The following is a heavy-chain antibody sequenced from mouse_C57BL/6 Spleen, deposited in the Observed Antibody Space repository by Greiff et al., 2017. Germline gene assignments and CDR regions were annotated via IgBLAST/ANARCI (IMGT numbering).Heavy chain of an antibody. CDR3: ARWLRLPFDY. D-gene: IGHD3-2*02. J-gene: IGHJ2*01. Sequence: EVQVVESGGGLVQPGGSLSLSCAASGFTFTDYYMSWVRQPPGKALEWLGFIRNKANGYTTEYSASVKGRFTISRDNSQSILYLQMNALRAEDSATYYCARWLRLPFDYWGQGTTLTVSS. CDR1: GFTFTDYY. CDR2: IRNKANGYTT. V-gene: IGHV7-3*01.